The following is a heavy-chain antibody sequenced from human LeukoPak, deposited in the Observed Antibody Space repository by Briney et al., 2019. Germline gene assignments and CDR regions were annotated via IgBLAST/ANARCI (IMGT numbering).Heavy chain of an antibody. CDR3: ARDNSVEDTAWWFDP. CDR1: GYSFDDKY. Sequence: GASVKVSCKASGYSFDDKYLHWVRQAPGQGLEWMGSINPNSGGTNYAQKFQGRVTMATDTSMSTAYMELSRLTSDDTAVYYCARDNSVEDTAWWFDPWGQGTLVTVSS. CDR2: INPNSGGT. D-gene: IGHD4-23*01. J-gene: IGHJ5*02. V-gene: IGHV1-2*02.